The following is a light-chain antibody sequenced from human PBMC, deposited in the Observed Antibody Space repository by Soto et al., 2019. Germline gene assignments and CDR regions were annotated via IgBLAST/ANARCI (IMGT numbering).Light chain of an antibody. J-gene: IGKJ1*01. CDR2: FAS. V-gene: IGKV3-15*01. CDR3: QQYDKWPRT. Sequence: VMTQSPATLSVSPGERAALSCRASQSVSTNLAWYQQRPGQPPRLLIYFASTRATAVPARFTAGGSGTEFTLTISSLQSDDLAVDYCQQYDKWPRTFGQGTKVDIK. CDR1: QSVSTN.